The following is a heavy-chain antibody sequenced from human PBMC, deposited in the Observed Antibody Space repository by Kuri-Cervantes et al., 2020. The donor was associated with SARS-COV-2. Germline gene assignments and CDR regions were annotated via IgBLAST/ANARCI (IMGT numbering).Heavy chain of an antibody. Sequence: ASVKVSCKASGYTFTSYGISWVRQAPGQGLEWMGMVKTNSGNTLYAQFFQGRVTMTRDTSTSTVYMELSGLTSEDTAIYYCYCAPKEGFDSWGQGTLVTVSS. CDR1: GYTFTSYG. CDR3: YCAPKEGFDS. CDR2: VKTNSGNT. J-gene: IGHJ4*02. D-gene: IGHD2-21*01. V-gene: IGHV1-8*02.